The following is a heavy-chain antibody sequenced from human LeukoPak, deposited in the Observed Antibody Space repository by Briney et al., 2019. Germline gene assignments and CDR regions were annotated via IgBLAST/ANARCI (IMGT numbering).Heavy chain of an antibody. CDR2: ISSSSRYI. CDR1: GFTFSSYS. Sequence: GGSLRLSCAASGFTFSSYSMNWVRQAPGKGLEGVSSISSSSRYIYYADSVRGRFTISRDNANNSLYLQVNSLRAEDTALYYCARDRVPPPPRRRDAFDIWGQGTMVTVSS. V-gene: IGHV3-21*04. J-gene: IGHJ3*02. D-gene: IGHD6-6*01. CDR3: ARDRVPPPPRRRDAFDI.